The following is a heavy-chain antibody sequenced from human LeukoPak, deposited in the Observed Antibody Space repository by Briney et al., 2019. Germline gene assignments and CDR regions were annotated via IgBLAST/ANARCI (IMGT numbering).Heavy chain of an antibody. V-gene: IGHV1-2*02. J-gene: IGHJ4*02. Sequence: ASVKVSCKASGYTFTGYYMHWVRQAPGQGLEWMGWINPNSGGTNYAQKFQGRVTMTRDTSISTAYMELSRLRSDNTAVYYCAGGAYDSSGYYEDYWGQGTLVTVSS. CDR2: INPNSGGT. CDR3: AGGAYDSSGYYEDY. D-gene: IGHD3-22*01. CDR1: GYTFTGYY.